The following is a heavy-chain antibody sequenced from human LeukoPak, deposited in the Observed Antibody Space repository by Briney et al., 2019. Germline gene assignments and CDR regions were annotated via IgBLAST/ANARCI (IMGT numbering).Heavy chain of an antibody. Sequence: GASVSVSFTASVYTFTSYGISWVGQAPGQGLEGRGWISAYNGNTNYAQKLQGRVTMTTDTSTSTAYMELRSLRSGDTAVYYCARTSAKRDAFDIWGQGTMVTVSS. CDR3: ARTSAKRDAFDI. CDR1: VYTFTSYG. CDR2: ISAYNGNT. D-gene: IGHD3-10*01. V-gene: IGHV1-18*01. J-gene: IGHJ3*02.